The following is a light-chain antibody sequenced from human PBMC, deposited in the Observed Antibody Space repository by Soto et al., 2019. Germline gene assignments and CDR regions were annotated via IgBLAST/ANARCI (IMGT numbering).Light chain of an antibody. CDR3: QQYVSSVT. CDR1: QSVDSSF. J-gene: IGKJ1*01. V-gene: IGKV3-20*01. CDR2: GAS. Sequence: EIVLTQSPGSLSLSPGERATLSCRASQSVDSSFFAWYQKKPGQAPRLLIYGASKRATGIPDRFSGSGSGTDFTLTISRLEPDYFAVYYCQQYVSSVTFGQGTKVQIK.